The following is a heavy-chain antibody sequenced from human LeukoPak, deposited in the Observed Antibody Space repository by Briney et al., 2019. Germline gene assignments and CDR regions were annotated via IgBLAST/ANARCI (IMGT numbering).Heavy chain of an antibody. J-gene: IGHJ6*02. Sequence: PGGSLRLSCAASGFTFSSYAMSWVRQAPGKGLEWVSAISGSGGSTYYADSVKGRFTISRDNSKNTLYLQMNSLRAEDTAVYYCAKSPDFGGYYGMDVWGQGTTVTVSS. CDR2: ISGSGGST. V-gene: IGHV3-23*01. D-gene: IGHD3-16*01. CDR3: AKSPDFGGYYGMDV. CDR1: GFTFSSYA.